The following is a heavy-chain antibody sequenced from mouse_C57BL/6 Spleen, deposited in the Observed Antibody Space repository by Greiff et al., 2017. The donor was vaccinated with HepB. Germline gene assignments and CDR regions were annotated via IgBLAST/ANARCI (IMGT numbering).Heavy chain of an antibody. CDR3: ARDSSGYVYAMDY. D-gene: IGHD3-2*02. CDR1: GYTFTSYW. J-gene: IGHJ4*01. Sequence: QVQLQQPGAELVKPGASVKLSCKASGYTFTSYWMHWVKQRPGQGLEWIGMIHPNSGSTNYNEKFKSKATLTVDKSSSTAYMPLSSLTSEDSAVYYCARDSSGYVYAMDYWGQGTSVTVSS. V-gene: IGHV1-64*01. CDR2: IHPNSGST.